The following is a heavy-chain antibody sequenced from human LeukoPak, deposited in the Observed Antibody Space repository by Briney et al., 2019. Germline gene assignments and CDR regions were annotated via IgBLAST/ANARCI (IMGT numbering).Heavy chain of an antibody. Sequence: SETLSLTCTVSGASINNYYWSWIRQPARKGLEWIGRIYSSGSTNYNPSLKSRVTMSVDTSKNQFSLKLSSVTAADTAVYYCARGPLGELVLGYDYWGQGTLVTVSS. CDR3: ARGPLGELVLGYDY. J-gene: IGHJ4*02. D-gene: IGHD3-16*01. CDR2: IYSSGST. V-gene: IGHV4-4*07. CDR1: GASINNYY.